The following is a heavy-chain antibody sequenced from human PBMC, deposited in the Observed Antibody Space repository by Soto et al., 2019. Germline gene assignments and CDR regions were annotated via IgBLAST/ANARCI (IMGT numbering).Heavy chain of an antibody. J-gene: IGHJ4*02. CDR2: IYPGDSDT. CDR1: VYSFTSYW. Sequence: GESLKISCKGSVYSFTSYWIDWVRQMPGKGLEWLGLIYPGDSDTRYSPSFQCQVTISADKSISTAYVEWSSLKASATAMYYCARGVVPDASFDYWGQGTLVTVSS. V-gene: IGHV5-51*01. D-gene: IGHD2-2*01. CDR3: ARGVVPDASFDY.